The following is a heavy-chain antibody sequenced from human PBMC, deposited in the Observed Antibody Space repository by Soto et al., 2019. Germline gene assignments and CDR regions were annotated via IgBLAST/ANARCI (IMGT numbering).Heavy chain of an antibody. CDR3: ARAATGSYHSAY. J-gene: IGHJ4*02. CDR1: GYAFTSYG. V-gene: IGHV1-18*04. Sequence: QVQLVQSGPEVKNPRASVRVSCVASGYAFTSYGVNWVRQAPGQGLEWMGWIAPHSGRTTYLPKFQGRVTMTADVSTNTAYIELRSLKSDDTGIYFCARAATGSYHSAYWGQGTVVTVSS. D-gene: IGHD3-10*01. CDR2: IAPHSGRT.